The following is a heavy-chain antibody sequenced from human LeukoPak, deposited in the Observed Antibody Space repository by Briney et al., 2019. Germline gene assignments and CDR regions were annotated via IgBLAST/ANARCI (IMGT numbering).Heavy chain of an antibody. J-gene: IGHJ6*03. Sequence: GGSLRLSCAVSGFALSSYNMNWVRQAPGKGLEWISYISTSGTSIFYADSVKGRFTISRDNAKNSLYLQMDSLRAEDTAVYYCARRGTCTTATCYDAYYYYFLDVWGGGTTVTFSS. D-gene: IGHD2/OR15-2a*01. V-gene: IGHV3-48*04. CDR1: GFALSSYN. CDR2: ISTSGTSI. CDR3: ARRGTCTTATCYDAYYYYFLDV.